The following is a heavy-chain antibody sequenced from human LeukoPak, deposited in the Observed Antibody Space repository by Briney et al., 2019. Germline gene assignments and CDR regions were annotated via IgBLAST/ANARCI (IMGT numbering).Heavy chain of an antibody. CDR2: ISGSGGST. V-gene: IGHV3-23*01. Sequence: PGGSLRLSCAASGFTFSSYAMSWVRQAPGKGLEWVSAISGSGGSTYYADSVKGRFTISRDNSKNTLYLQMNSLRAEDTAVYYCAKEGMVRGVIPYYYYYMDVWGKGTTVTISS. J-gene: IGHJ6*03. CDR3: AKEGMVRGVIPYYYYYMDV. CDR1: GFTFSSYA. D-gene: IGHD3-10*01.